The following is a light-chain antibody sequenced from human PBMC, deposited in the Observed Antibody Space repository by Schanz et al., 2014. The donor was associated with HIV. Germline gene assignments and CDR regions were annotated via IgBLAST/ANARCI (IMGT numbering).Light chain of an antibody. Sequence: QSALTQPASVSGSPGQSITISCTGTSSDVGGYNYVSWYQQHPGKAPKLMIYDVSNRPSGVSNRFSGSKSGNTASLTISGLQAEDEADYYCSSYTFASTPSVFGSGTKLTVL. V-gene: IGLV2-14*03. J-gene: IGLJ1*01. CDR3: SSYTFASTPSV. CDR2: DVS. CDR1: SSDVGGYNY.